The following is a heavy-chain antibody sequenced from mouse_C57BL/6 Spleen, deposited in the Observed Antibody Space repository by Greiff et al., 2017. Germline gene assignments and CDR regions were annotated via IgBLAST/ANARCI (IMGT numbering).Heavy chain of an antibody. D-gene: IGHD1-1*01. Sequence: VQLQQPGAELVKPGASVKLSCKASGYTFTSYWMHWVKQRPGQGLEWIGMIHPNSGSTNYNEKFKGKATLTVDKSSSTAYRQISSLPSEDSAVYSCARFGKWYFDGRGTVPTVTASS. CDR1: GYTFTSYW. J-gene: IGHJ1*03. CDR2: IHPNSGST. CDR3: ARFGKWYFDG. V-gene: IGHV1-64*01.